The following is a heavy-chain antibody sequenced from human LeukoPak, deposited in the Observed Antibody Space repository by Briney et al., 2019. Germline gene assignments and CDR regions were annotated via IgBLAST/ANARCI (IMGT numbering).Heavy chain of an antibody. CDR2: ITYGGERT. D-gene: IGHD3-3*01. J-gene: IGHJ4*02. V-gene: IGHV3-23*01. Sequence: PGGSLRLSCGASGFTFSDYAMTWVREAPGKGLAWVSTITYGGERTYYAYSVKGRYTISRDNSKNILYLQMNSLRGDDTGDYYCAKGGWSDRFDFWGQGTRVTVSS. CDR1: GFTFSDYA. CDR3: AKGGWSDRFDF.